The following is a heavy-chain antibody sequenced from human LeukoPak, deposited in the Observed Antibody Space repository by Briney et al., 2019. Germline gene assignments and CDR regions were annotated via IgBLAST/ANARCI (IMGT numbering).Heavy chain of an antibody. D-gene: IGHD2-2*01. J-gene: IGHJ4*02. CDR2: IHYTGST. CDR3: ARLSKDTIVLRAAMAHYFDY. V-gene: IGHV4-59*08. CDR1: GGSISGYY. Sequence: SSETLSLTCTVSGGSISGYYWSWIRQPPGKGLQFIGYIHYTGSTNYNPSLESRVTLSVDTSKNQFSLKLRSVTAADTAVYYCARLSKDTIVLRAAMAHYFDYWGQGTLVTVSS.